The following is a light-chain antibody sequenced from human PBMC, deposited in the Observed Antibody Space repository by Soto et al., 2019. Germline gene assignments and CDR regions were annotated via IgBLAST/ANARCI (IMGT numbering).Light chain of an antibody. CDR3: QSYDSSLSGSYV. CDR1: SSNIGAGFD. Sequence: QSVLTQPPSVSGAPGQRVIISCTGSSSNIGAGFDVHWYQQLPGKAPRLLIYGHKNRPSGVPDRFSGSKSGTSASLAITGLQAEDEADYYCQSYDSSLSGSYVFGTGTKVTVL. V-gene: IGLV1-40*01. J-gene: IGLJ1*01. CDR2: GHK.